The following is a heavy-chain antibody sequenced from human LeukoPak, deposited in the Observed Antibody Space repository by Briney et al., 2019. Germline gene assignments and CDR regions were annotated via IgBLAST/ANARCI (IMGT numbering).Heavy chain of an antibody. D-gene: IGHD2-2*01. J-gene: IGHJ4*02. CDR2: MSYDGINK. V-gene: IGHV3-30-3*01. CDR1: GFTLNDYS. Sequence: GGSLRLSCAASGFTLNDYSMHWVRQAPGKGLEWVAVMSYDGINKYYTDSVKGRFSVSRDNSNNTHYLQMNSLRGEDTAVYYCARPLVRAAISGEGGYWGQGTLVTVSS. CDR3: ARPLVRAAISGEGGY.